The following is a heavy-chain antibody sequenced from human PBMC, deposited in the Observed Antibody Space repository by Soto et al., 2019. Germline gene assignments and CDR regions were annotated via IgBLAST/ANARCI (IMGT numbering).Heavy chain of an antibody. CDR1: GYTFTGYY. CDR3: ARDQGPGDDEYYYYGMDV. D-gene: IGHD3-10*01. V-gene: IGHV1-2*04. J-gene: IGHJ6*02. CDR2: INPNSGGT. Sequence: VASVKVSCKASGYTFTGYYMHWVRQAPGQGLEWMGWINPNSGGTNYAQKFQGWVTMTRDTSISTAYMELSRLRSDDTAVYYCARDQGPGDDEYYYYGMDVWGQGTTVTVSS.